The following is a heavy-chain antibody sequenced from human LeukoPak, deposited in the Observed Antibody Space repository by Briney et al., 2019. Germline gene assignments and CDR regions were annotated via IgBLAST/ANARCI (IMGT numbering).Heavy chain of an antibody. V-gene: IGHV3-7*01. J-gene: IGHJ4*02. CDR2: IKQDGSEK. CDR3: ARDYCGGDCYSIDY. CDR1: GFTFSSYS. Sequence: GGSLRLSCAASGFTFSSYSMNWVRQAPGKWLEWVANIKQDGSEKYYVDSVKGRFTISRDNAKNSLYLQMNSLRAEDTAVYYCARDYCGGDCYSIDYWGQGTLVTVSS. D-gene: IGHD2-21*02.